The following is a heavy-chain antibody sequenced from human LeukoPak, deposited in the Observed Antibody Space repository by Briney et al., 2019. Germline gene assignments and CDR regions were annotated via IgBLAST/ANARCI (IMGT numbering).Heavy chain of an antibody. J-gene: IGHJ5*02. CDR1: GYSISSGYY. CDR3: ARDNAYYGSGRNNWFDP. D-gene: IGHD3-10*01. V-gene: IGHV4-38-2*02. Sequence: SETLSLTCTVSGYSISSGYYWGWIRQPPGKGLEWIGSIYHSGSTYYNPSLKSRVTISVDTSKNQFSLKLSSVTAADTAVYYCARDNAYYGSGRNNWFDPWGQGTLVTVSS. CDR2: IYHSGST.